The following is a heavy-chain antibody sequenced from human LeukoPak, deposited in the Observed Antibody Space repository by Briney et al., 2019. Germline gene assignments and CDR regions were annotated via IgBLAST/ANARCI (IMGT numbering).Heavy chain of an antibody. V-gene: IGHV4-61*02. CDR2: VYATGST. J-gene: IGHJ6*02. D-gene: IGHD4-23*01. Sequence: SETLSLTCTVSGGSISTGREYWSWIRQPAGKGLEWIGRVYATGSTNYSPSLKSRATISLDPSKNQFSLKLSSVTAADTAVYYCARGRWVPGYYYGMDVWGQGTTVTVSS. CDR1: GGSISTGREY. CDR3: ARGRWVPGYYYGMDV.